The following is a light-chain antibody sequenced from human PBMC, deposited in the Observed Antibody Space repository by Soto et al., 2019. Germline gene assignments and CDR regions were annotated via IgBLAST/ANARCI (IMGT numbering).Light chain of an antibody. CDR1: QSVSSN. CDR2: GAS. J-gene: IGKJ1*01. CDR3: QQYNSYWT. V-gene: IGKV3D-15*01. Sequence: EVVMTQSPATLALSPGERATLSCRASQSVSSNLAWYQQKPGQAPRLLIYGASTRVTGIPATFSGSGSGTEFTLTISSLQPDDFATYYCQQYNSYWTFGQGTKVDIK.